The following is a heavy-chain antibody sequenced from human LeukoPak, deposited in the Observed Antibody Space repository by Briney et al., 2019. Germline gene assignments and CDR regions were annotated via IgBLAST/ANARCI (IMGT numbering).Heavy chain of an antibody. D-gene: IGHD6-19*01. CDR3: AKDGEQWLLRQLEYFQH. CDR2: NSGSGGST. J-gene: IGHJ1*01. V-gene: IGHV3-23*01. Sequence: GGALRLSCAASGFTFSSYAMSWVRQAAGEGLGWVSTNSGSGGSTYYADSVKGRLTISRDNSKNTLYLQMHSLRAEDTAVYYCAKDGEQWLLRQLEYFQHWGQGTLVTVSS. CDR1: GFTFSSYA.